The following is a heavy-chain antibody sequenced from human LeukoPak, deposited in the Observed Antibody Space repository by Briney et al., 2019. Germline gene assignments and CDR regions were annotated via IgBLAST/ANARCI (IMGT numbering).Heavy chain of an antibody. J-gene: IGHJ4*02. CDR1: GFTVNSNY. CDR3: AREVKKGMAAAGSRDY. V-gene: IGHV3-53*01. CDR2: IYSSGTT. Sequence: GGSLRLSCAASGFTVNSNYMSWVRQAPGKGLEWVSIIYSSGTTYYADSVKGRFTISRDNSKNTLYLQMNSLRAEDTAVYYCAREVKKGMAAAGSRDYWGQGTLVTVSS. D-gene: IGHD6-13*01.